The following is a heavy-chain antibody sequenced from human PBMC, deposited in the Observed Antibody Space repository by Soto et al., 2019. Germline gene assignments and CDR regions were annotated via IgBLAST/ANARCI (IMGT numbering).Heavy chain of an antibody. J-gene: IGHJ5*02. V-gene: IGHV3-23*01. CDR3: SRAYFYYCSGFSPGGS. D-gene: IGHD3-22*01. CDR1: GFTFSSYA. CDR2: ISGSGAST. Sequence: PGGSLRLSCAASGFTFSSYAMSWVRQAPGKGLEWVSAISGSGASTYYADSVKGRFTISRDNSMNSLYLKINGLRAEDTAVYYGSRAYFYYCSGFSPGGSWGQGTLVTVSS.